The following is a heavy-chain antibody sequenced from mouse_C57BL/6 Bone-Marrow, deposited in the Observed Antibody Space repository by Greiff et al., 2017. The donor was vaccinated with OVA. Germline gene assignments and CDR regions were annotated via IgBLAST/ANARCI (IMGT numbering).Heavy chain of an antibody. D-gene: IGHD2-3*01. CDR1: GFTFSSYA. CDR2: ISSGGDYI. J-gene: IGHJ3*01. CDR3: TRDDIYDGYYWFAY. V-gene: IGHV5-9-1*02. Sequence: EVMLVESGEGLVKPGGSLKLSCAASGFTFSSYAMSWVRQTPEKRLEWVAYISSGGDYIYYADTVKGRFTISRDNARNTLYLQMSSLKSEDTAMYYCTRDDIYDGYYWFAYWGQGTLVTVSA.